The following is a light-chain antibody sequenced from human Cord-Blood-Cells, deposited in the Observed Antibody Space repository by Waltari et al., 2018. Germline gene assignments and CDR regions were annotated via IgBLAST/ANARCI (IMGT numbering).Light chain of an antibody. V-gene: IGKV3-15*01. Sequence: EIVMTQSPVTLSVSPGERATLPCRASQSVSSNLAGYQQKPGQAPRLLIYGASTRATGIPARFSGSGSGTEFTLTISSLQSEDFAVYYCQQYNNWPPFTFGPGTKVDIK. CDR2: GAS. CDR3: QQYNNWPPFT. CDR1: QSVSSN. J-gene: IGKJ3*01.